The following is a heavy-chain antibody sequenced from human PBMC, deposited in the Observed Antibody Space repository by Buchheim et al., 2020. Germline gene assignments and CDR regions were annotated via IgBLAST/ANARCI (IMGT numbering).Heavy chain of an antibody. J-gene: IGHJ6*02. Sequence: QVQLVQSGAEVKKPGASVKVSCKASGYTFTGYYMHWVRQAPGQGLEWMGWINRNSGDTKTALKFQGRVTMTRDTSIIPDYMELSRLRSDDTAVYYCARRVSNQYFYYAMDAWGQGTT. D-gene: IGHD2/OR15-2a*01. V-gene: IGHV1-2*02. CDR1: GYTFTGYY. CDR2: INRNSGDT. CDR3: ARRVSNQYFYYAMDA.